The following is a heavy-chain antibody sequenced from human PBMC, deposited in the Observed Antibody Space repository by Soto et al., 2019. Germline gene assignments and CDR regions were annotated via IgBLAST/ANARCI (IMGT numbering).Heavy chain of an antibody. Sequence: ASVKVSCKASGYIFTDYYMHWVRQAPGQELGWMGRINPNSGGTNYAQKLQGRVTMTTDTSTSTAYMELRSLRSDDTAVYYCARDLSSVYYYYYGMDVWGQGTTVTV. V-gene: IGHV1-2*06. CDR1: GYIFTDYY. J-gene: IGHJ6*02. CDR3: ARDLSSVYYYYYGMDV. CDR2: INPNSGGT.